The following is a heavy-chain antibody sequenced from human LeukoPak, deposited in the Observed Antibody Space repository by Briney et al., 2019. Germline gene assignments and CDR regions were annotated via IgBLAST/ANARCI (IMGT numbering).Heavy chain of an antibody. V-gene: IGHV4-4*07. CDR1: GGSVSSYY. J-gene: IGHJ4*02. CDR3: ARGGDRSFDY. Sequence: SETLSLTCTVSGGSVSSYYWSWIRQPAGKRLEWIARIYASGSTNYNPSLKSRVTMSLDTSKNQFSLKLSSVTAADTAVYYCARGGDRSFDYWGQGTLVTVSS. D-gene: IGHD3-10*01. CDR2: IYASGST.